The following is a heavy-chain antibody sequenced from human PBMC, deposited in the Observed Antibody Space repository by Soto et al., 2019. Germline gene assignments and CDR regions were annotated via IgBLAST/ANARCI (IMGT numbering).Heavy chain of an antibody. D-gene: IGHD3-16*01. J-gene: IGHJ1*01. V-gene: IGHV3-23*01. CDR3: PSSPLPPPPRGPFGPPAPVGCMMKSYF. CDR2: ISGTGGST. Sequence: EVQLLDSGGGLVQPGGSLRLSCAASGFTFNNYAMNWVRQAPGKGLEWVATISGTGGSTYYADSVKGRFTISRDNSKNPLYLKMHSLRVEHTPFPCPPSSPLPPPPRGPFGPPAPVGCMMKSYF. CDR1: GFTFNNYA.